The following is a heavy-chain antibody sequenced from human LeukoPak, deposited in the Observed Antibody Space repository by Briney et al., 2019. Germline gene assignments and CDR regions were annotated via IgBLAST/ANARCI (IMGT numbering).Heavy chain of an antibody. CDR2: INPNSGTT. Sequence: EASVKVSCKASGYGFTSYDINWVRQATGQGLEWMGWINPNSGTTGYAQNFQGRVTMTRNTSIRTAYMELSSLRSEDTAVYYCARGRGCYGDYSADNWFDPWGQGTLVTVSS. D-gene: IGHD4-17*01. CDR1: GYGFTSYD. J-gene: IGHJ5*02. V-gene: IGHV1-8*01. CDR3: ARGRGCYGDYSADNWFDP.